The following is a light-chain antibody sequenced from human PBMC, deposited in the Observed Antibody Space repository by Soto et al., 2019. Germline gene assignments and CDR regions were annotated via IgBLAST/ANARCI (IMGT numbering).Light chain of an antibody. J-gene: IGKJ1*01. CDR2: GAS. CDR3: YNYGDSPET. Sequence: EIVLTQSPGTLSLSPGERATLSCRASQSVTSAHLAWYRQKVGQAPRLLIFGASKGATGIPDRFSGSGSGADFTLTKSRLEPEDFAVYYCYNYGDSPETCSQGTELDVK. V-gene: IGKV3-20*01. CDR1: QSVTSAH.